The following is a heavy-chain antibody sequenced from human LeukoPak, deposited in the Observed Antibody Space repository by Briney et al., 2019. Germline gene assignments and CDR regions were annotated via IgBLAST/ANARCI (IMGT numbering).Heavy chain of an antibody. CDR1: GFTFSSYE. CDR2: ISSSESTI. J-gene: IGHJ4*02. D-gene: IGHD5-24*01. V-gene: IGHV3-48*03. CDR3: ATNRDNGHYFDY. Sequence: GGSLRLSCAASGFTFSSYEVNWVRQAPGKGQEWISYISSSESTIYYAASVKGRFTISRDNARNSLYLQMNSLRPEDTALYYCATNRDNGHYFDYWGQGTLVTVSS.